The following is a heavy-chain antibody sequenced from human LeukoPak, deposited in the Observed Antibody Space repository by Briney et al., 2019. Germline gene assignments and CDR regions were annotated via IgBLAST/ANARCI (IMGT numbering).Heavy chain of an antibody. V-gene: IGHV1-18*04. D-gene: IGHD6-13*01. CDR1: GYTFTSYY. J-gene: IGHJ3*02. CDR3: ARDHPRRGGSTWYEGGAFDI. Sequence: HWASVKVSCKASGYTFTSYYMHWVRQAPGQGLEWMGWISAYNGNTNYAQKFQGRVTMTTDTSTSTAYMELRSLTSDDTAVYYCARDHPRRGGSTWYEGGAFDIWGQGTMVTVSS. CDR2: ISAYNGNT.